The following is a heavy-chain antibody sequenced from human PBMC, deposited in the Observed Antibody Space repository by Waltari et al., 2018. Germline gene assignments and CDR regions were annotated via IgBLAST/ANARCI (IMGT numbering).Heavy chain of an antibody. CDR3: ARALWRVGTRGDFFDI. J-gene: IGHJ3*02. CDR1: GDSLGTHS. V-gene: IGHV4-59*11. CDR2: VQSSGST. Sequence: QVQLRESGPGLVKSSETLSLTCPVSGDSLGTHSWSWIRQSPGKGLEWIGYVQSSGSTDYNPSFRGRVTMSADASKNQFSLTLKSLTAADTATYFCARALWRVGTRGDFFDIWGRGTTVTVS. D-gene: IGHD1-7*01.